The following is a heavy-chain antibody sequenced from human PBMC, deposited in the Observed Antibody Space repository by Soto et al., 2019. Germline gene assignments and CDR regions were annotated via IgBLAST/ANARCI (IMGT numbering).Heavy chain of an antibody. D-gene: IGHD6-19*01. CDR2: ISYDGSSE. J-gene: IGHJ4*02. Sequence: HLVESGGGVVRPGESLRLSCVDSGFSFRTYPMHWVRQAPGKGLEWVALISYDGSSEAYGESVRDRFTVSRDNSKNTLYLQLNSLRPEDTAVYYCATSSGYLNYFDYWGQGTLVTVSS. CDR3: ATSSGYLNYFDY. V-gene: IGHV3-30-3*01. CDR1: GFSFRTYP.